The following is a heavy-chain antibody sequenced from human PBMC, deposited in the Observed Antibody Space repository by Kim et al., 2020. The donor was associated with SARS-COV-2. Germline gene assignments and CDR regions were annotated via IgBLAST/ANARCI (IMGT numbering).Heavy chain of an antibody. CDR1: GGSISSYY. Sequence: SETLSLTCTVSGGSISSYYWSWIRQPPGKGLEWIGYIYYSGSTNYNPSLKSRVTISVDTSKNQFSLKLSSVTAADTAVYYCARDLWGNSYGYGGFDYWGQGTLVTVSS. CDR2: IYYSGST. D-gene: IGHD5-18*01. J-gene: IGHJ4*02. V-gene: IGHV4-59*01. CDR3: ARDLWGNSYGYGGFDY.